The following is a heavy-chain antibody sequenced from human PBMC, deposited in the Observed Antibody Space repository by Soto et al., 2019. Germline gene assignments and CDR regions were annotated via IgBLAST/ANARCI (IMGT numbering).Heavy chain of an antibody. CDR2: IYTSGST. J-gene: IGHJ5*02. D-gene: IGHD3-22*01. CDR1: GGSISSYY. V-gene: IGHV4-4*07. CDR3: ARDRDYYDSSGYYWGWFDP. Sequence: KASETLSLTCTVSGGSISSYYWSWIRQPAGKGLEWIGRIYTSGSTNYNPSLKSRVTMSVDTSKNQFSLKLSSVTAADTAVYYCARDRDYYDSSGYYWGWFDPWGQGTLVTVSS.